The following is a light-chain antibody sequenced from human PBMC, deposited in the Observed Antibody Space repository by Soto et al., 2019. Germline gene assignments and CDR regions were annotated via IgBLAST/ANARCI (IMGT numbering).Light chain of an antibody. CDR3: RSYTSSSTLV. Sequence: QSLLTQPASVSGSPGQSITISCTGTISDVGGYNYVSWYQQHPGKAPKLMIYEVSNRPAGVSNRFSGPKSGNTASLTISGLQAEDEADYYCRSYTSSSTLVFGTGTKVTVL. CDR2: EVS. J-gene: IGLJ1*01. CDR1: ISDVGGYNY. V-gene: IGLV2-14*01.